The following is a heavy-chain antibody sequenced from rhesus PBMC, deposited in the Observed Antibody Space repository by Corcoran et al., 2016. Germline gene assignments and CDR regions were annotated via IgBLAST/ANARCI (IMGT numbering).Heavy chain of an antibody. V-gene: IGHV4-73*01. J-gene: IGHJ4*01. D-gene: IGHD6-25*01. CDR2: IYGNSAST. CDR1: GGSLSGYSY. Sequence: QVQLQQWGEGLVKPSETLSLTCAVYGGSLSGYSYWRWIRQPPGKGLEWIGYIYGNSASTNYNPSRKNRVTISKDTSKNQVSLKLSSVTAADTAVYYCASGVSLYSGSFGYWGQGVLVTVSS. CDR3: ASGVSLYSGSFGY.